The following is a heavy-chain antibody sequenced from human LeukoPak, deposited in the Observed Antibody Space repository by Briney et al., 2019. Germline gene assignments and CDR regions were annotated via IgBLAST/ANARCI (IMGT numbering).Heavy chain of an antibody. CDR3: ARGAMIVVVNWYFDL. V-gene: IGHV4-59*01. D-gene: IGHD3-22*01. J-gene: IGHJ2*01. CDR1: GGSISRYY. CDR2: IYYSGST. Sequence: PSETLSLTCTVSGGSISRYYWSWIRQPPGKGLEWIGYIYYSGSTNYNPSLKSRVTISVDTSKNQFSLKLSSVTAADTAVYYCARGAMIVVVNWYFDLWGRGTLVTVSS.